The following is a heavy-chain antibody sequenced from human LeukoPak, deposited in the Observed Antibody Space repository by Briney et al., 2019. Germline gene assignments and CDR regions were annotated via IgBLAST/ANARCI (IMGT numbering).Heavy chain of an antibody. CDR1: GFTFSDYY. Sequence: PGGSLRLSCAASGFTFSDYYMSWIRQAPGKGLEWVSYISSSGSTIYYADSVKGRFTISRDNAKNSLYLQMNSLKAEDTAVYYCARGDYYGSGSPNWFDPWGQGTLVTVSS. CDR2: ISSSGSTI. CDR3: ARGDYYGSGSPNWFDP. J-gene: IGHJ5*02. D-gene: IGHD3-10*01. V-gene: IGHV3-11*04.